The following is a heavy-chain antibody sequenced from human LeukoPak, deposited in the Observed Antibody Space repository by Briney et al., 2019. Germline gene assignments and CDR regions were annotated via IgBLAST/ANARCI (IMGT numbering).Heavy chain of an antibody. V-gene: IGHV1-69*13. CDR3: ARDRFRGYSSGWYGVGYDY. J-gene: IGHJ4*02. D-gene: IGHD6-19*01. Sequence: SVKVSCKASGGTFSSYAISWVRQAPGQGLEWMGGIIPIFGTANNAQKFQGRVTITADESTSTAYMELSSLRSEDTAVYYCARDRFRGYSSGWYGVGYDYWGQGTLVTVSS. CDR2: IIPIFGTA. CDR1: GGTFSSYA.